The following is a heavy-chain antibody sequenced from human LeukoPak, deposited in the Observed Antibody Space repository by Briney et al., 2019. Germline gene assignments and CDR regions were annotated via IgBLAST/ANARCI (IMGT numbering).Heavy chain of an antibody. V-gene: IGHV3-48*04. J-gene: IGHJ4*02. CDR3: ARTRNVVNVHWGFFDY. CDR1: GLSFNTDN. CDR2: IHASSGTT. Sequence: GGSLRLSCAASGLSFNTDNMQWLRQVPGKGLEWISYIHASSGTTYYADSVKGRFTVSRDNAWNSLYLQMYSLRTEDTAVYYCARTRNVVNVHWGFFDYWGQGALVTVSS. D-gene: IGHD4-23*01.